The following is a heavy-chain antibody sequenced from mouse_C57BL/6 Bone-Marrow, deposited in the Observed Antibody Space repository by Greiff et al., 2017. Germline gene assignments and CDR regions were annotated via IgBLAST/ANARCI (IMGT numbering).Heavy chain of an antibody. D-gene: IGHD1-1*01. Sequence: VQLQQSGAELVKPGASVKISCKASGYAFSSYWMNWVKQRPGKGLEWIGQIYPGDGDTNYNGKFKGKATLTADKSSSTAYMQLSSLTSEDSAVYFCARVPLYYGSGYDYAMDYWGQGTSVTVSS. CDR3: ARVPLYYGSGYDYAMDY. V-gene: IGHV1-80*01. CDR1: GYAFSSYW. CDR2: IYPGDGDT. J-gene: IGHJ4*01.